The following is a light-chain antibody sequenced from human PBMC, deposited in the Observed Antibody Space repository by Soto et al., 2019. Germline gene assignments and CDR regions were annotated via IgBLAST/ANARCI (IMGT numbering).Light chain of an antibody. J-gene: IGLJ1*01. CDR1: SSNIGGNS. V-gene: IGLV1-51*01. CDR3: GSWDSALGPKV. CDR2: DDN. Sequence: QSVLTQPPSVSAAPGQKVTISCSGSSSNIGGNSVSWYQQLPGTAPKLLIYDDNKRPSGIPDRFSGSKSGTSATLGITGFKIGAEPVYNGGSWDSALGPKVFGPGTRSPS.